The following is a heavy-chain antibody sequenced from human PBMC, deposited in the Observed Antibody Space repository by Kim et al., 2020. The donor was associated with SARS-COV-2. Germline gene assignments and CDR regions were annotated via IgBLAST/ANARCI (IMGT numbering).Heavy chain of an antibody. CDR2: IGTAGDT. CDR1: GFTFSSYD. J-gene: IGHJ6*03. V-gene: IGHV3-13*01. Sequence: GGSLRLSCATSGFTFSSYDMHWVRQATGKGLEWVSTIGTAGDTYYPGSVKGRFTISRENAKNSLYLQMNSLRAGDTAVYYCARVRSSTSCYPCYYYYYMDVWGEGTTVTVSS. CDR3: ARVRSSTSCYPCYYYYYMDV. D-gene: IGHD2-2*01.